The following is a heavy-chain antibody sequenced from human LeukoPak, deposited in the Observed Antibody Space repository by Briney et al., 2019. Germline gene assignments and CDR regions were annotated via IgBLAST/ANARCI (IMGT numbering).Heavy chain of an antibody. J-gene: IGHJ4*02. D-gene: IGHD3-9*01. CDR1: GYTFSSYV. CDR2: INGGNGNT. Sequence: GASVKVSCKSSGYTFSSYVIHWVRHAPGQRLEWMGWINGGNGNTKYSQKFQGTVTIIRDTSASTAYMELSSLRSEDTAVYYCATGLDILTGYYGDFDYWGQGTLVTVSS. CDR3: ATGLDILTGYYGDFDY. V-gene: IGHV1-3*01.